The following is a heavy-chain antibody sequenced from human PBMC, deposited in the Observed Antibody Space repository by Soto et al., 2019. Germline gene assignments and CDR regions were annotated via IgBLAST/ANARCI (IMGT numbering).Heavy chain of an antibody. J-gene: IGHJ4*02. CDR3: ARQRTSVVTQAYFDV. CDR2: IYYSGST. CDR1: GDSISSRSYY. D-gene: IGHD2-21*02. Sequence: SETRSRTWTVTGDSISSRSYYGVWIRQPPGKVLEWIGSIYYSGSTYNNPSLRSRVSMSIDTSKDQFSLKLRSVTAADTALYFCARQRTSVVTQAYFDVWGPGSLVTVSS. V-gene: IGHV4-39*01.